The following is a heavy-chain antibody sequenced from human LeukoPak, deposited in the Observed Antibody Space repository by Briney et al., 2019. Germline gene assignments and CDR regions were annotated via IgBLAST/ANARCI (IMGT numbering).Heavy chain of an antibody. CDR1: GGSISSGDYY. Sequence: KTSETLSLTCTVSGGSISSGDYYWSWIRQPPGKGLEWIGYIYYSGSTYYNPSLKSRVTISVDTSKNQFSLKLSSVTAADTAVYYCARVYSSSWYKPYWYFDLWGRGTLVTVSS. D-gene: IGHD6-13*01. V-gene: IGHV4-30-4*01. CDR2: IYYSGST. J-gene: IGHJ2*01. CDR3: ARVYSSSWYKPYWYFDL.